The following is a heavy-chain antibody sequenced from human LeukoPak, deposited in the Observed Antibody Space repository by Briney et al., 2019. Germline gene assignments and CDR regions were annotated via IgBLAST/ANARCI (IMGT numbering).Heavy chain of an antibody. CDR1: GFTFDDYA. V-gene: IGHV3-9*01. J-gene: IGHJ3*02. D-gene: IGHD6-19*01. Sequence: PGGSLRLSCAASGFTFDDYAMHWVRQAPGKGLEWVSGISWNSGSIGYADSVKGRFTISRDNAKNSLYLQMNSLRAEDTALYYCAKDMAVAGTWDAFDIWGQGTMVTVSS. CDR3: AKDMAVAGTWDAFDI. CDR2: ISWNSGSI.